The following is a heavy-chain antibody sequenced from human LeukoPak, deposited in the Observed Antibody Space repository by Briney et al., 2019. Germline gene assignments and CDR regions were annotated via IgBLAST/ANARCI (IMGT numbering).Heavy chain of an antibody. CDR3: AKDTEYYYGSGQTNWFDP. CDR1: EFTFSAYG. D-gene: IGHD3-10*01. CDR2: IRSDETKK. J-gene: IGHJ5*02. Sequence: GGSLRLSCEASEFTFSAYGMHWVRQAPGKGLEWVAFIRSDETKKFYADSVKGRFTISRDNSKNTLYLQMNSLRAEDTAVYYCAKDTEYYYGSGQTNWFDPWGQGTLVTVSS. V-gene: IGHV3-30*02.